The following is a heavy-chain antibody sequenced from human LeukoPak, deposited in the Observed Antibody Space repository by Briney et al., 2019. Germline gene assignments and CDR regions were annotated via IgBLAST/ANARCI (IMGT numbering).Heavy chain of an antibody. CDR1: GGSISSGGYY. CDR3: ARAVGSGSYNFDY. CDR2: IYYSGST. Sequence: PSQTLSLTYTVSGGSISSGGYYWSWIRQHPGKGLEWIGYIYYSGSTYYNPSLKSRVTISVDTSKNQFSLKLSSVTAADTAVYYCARAVGSGSYNFDYWGQGTLVTVSS. V-gene: IGHV4-31*03. D-gene: IGHD3-10*01. J-gene: IGHJ4*02.